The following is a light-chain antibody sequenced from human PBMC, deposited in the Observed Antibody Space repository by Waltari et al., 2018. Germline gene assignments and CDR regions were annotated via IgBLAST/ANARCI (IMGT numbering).Light chain of an antibody. CDR1: SSDVGGYKY. CDR3: SSYTRISTFV. V-gene: IGLV2-14*01. Sequence: QSALTQPAAVSGSPGQSITISCPGTSSDVGGYKYVSWFQQQPGEVPKLILYEVNNRPSGVSNRFSGSKSGNTASLTISGLQAEDEADYFCSSYTRISTFVFGTGTEVSVL. J-gene: IGLJ1*01. CDR2: EVN.